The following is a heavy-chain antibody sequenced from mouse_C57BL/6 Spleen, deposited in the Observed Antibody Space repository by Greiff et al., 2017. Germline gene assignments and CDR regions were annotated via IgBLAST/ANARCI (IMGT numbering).Heavy chain of an antibody. CDR3: ARSNYSNPPYAMDY. D-gene: IGHD2-5*01. V-gene: IGHV1-55*01. CDR1: GYTFTSYW. J-gene: IGHJ4*01. CDR2: IYPGSGST. Sequence: QVQLQQPGAELVKPGASVKMSCKASGYTFTSYWITWVKQRPGQGLEWIGDIYPGSGSTNYNEKFKSKATLTVDTSSSTAYMQLSSLTSEDSAVYYCARSNYSNPPYAMDYWGQGTSVTVSS.